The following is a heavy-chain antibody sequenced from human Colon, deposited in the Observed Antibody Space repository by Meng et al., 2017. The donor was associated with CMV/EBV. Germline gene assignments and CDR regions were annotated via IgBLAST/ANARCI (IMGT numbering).Heavy chain of an antibody. CDR2: ISAYNGNT. V-gene: IGHV1-18*01. D-gene: IGHD5-12*01. Sequence: YTFSSYGISWVRQAPGQGLEWMGWISAYNGNTDYAQKFQGRVTMTTDTLTSTAYMELTSLKSDDTAVFYCARAREVGYSAYDYYDFWGQGTLVTVSS. J-gene: IGHJ4*02. CDR3: ARAREVGYSAYDYYDF. CDR1: YTFSSYG.